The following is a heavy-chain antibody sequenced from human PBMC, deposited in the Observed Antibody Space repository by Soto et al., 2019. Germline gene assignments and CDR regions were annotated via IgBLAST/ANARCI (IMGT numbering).Heavy chain of an antibody. D-gene: IGHD3-10*01. CDR3: AKGGSGSYSNAFEI. Sequence: SETLSLTCAVSGGSISSSNCWSWVRQPPGKGLEWIGEIYHSGSTNYNPSLKSRVTISVDKSKNQFSLKLSSVTAADTAVYYCAKGGSGSYSNAFEIWGQGTMVTVSS. J-gene: IGHJ3*02. CDR2: IYHSGST. CDR1: GGSISSSNC. V-gene: IGHV4-4*02.